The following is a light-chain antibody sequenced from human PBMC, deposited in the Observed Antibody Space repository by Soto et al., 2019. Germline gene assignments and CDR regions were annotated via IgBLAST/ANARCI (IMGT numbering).Light chain of an antibody. CDR3: AALDDSLTAVV. V-gene: IGLV1-47*01. J-gene: IGLJ2*01. Sequence: QSALTQPPSASGTPGQRVPISCSGSNSNIGRNFVYWFQQLPGTAPKLLIYRNNMRPSGVPDRFSGSQSGTSASLDISGLRSEDEADYFCAALDDSLTAVVFGGGTKLTVL. CDR2: RNN. CDR1: NSNIGRNF.